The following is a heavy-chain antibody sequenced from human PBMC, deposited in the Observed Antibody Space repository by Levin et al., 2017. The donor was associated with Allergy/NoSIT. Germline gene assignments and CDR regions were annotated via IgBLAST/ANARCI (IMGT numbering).Heavy chain of an antibody. D-gene: IGHD4-17*01. CDR2: INHSGST. Sequence: SETLSLTCAVYGGSFSGYYWSWIRQPPGKGLEWIGEINHSGSTNYNPSLKSRVTISVDTSKNQFSLKLSSVTAADTAVYYCARVRGDYFNWFDPWGQGTLVTVSS. J-gene: IGHJ5*02. V-gene: IGHV4-34*01. CDR3: ARVRGDYFNWFDP. CDR1: GGSFSGYY.